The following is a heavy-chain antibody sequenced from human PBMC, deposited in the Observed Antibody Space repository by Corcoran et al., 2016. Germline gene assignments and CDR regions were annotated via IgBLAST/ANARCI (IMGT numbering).Heavy chain of an antibody. CDR2: IKPDGSGK. CDR3: GRGSGAPDS. J-gene: IGHJ4*02. CDR1: GFTFSAYW. Sequence: EMQLVQSGGSLVQPGGSLRLSCSASGFTFSAYWMSCVRQAPGEGLDWVANIKPDGSGKNYVDSVKGRFTISRDNAKNSVYLQMNSLRAEDTAVYYCGRGSGAPDSWGQGTLVTVSS. V-gene: IGHV3-7*03. D-gene: IGHD1-26*01.